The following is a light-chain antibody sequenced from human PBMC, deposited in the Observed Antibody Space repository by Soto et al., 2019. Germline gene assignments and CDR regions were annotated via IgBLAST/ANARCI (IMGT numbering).Light chain of an antibody. V-gene: IGKV3-11*01. CDR3: KQRTNWPIT. J-gene: IGKJ5*01. CDR2: DAS. Sequence: EIVLTQSPAALSMSPGERATLSCRASQNVYTYLTWYQQKPGQAHRLLIYDASNRATGIPARFSASGSGTDFTLTISSLEPEEFAVYYCKQRTNWPITVGQGTRLEIK. CDR1: QNVYTY.